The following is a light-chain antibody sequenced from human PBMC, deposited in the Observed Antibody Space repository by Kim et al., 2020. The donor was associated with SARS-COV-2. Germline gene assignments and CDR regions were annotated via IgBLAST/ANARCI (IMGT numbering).Light chain of an antibody. J-gene: IGKJ1*01. Sequence: ASVGDRVTITCRASQCISNSLAWYQQKPGKGPKVLIYDASTLQSGVPSRVSGSGAGTDFTLTISSLQPEDVATYYCQKYNSAPWTLGQGTKVDIK. CDR2: DAS. CDR1: QCISNS. CDR3: QKYNSAPWT. V-gene: IGKV1-27*01.